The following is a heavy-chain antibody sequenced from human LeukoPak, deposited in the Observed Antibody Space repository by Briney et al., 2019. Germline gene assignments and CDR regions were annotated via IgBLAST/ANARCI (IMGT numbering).Heavy chain of an antibody. CDR3: ARGCMSGDCFTLFDY. J-gene: IGHJ4*02. CDR1: GYMFTGYY. Sequence: EASVKVSCKASGYMFTGYYMHWVRQAPGQGLEWMGWINPNSGGTNYAQKFQGRVTMTRDTSISTAYMELSSLRSDDTAVYYCARGCMSGDCFTLFDYWGQGTLVTVSS. CDR2: INPNSGGT. D-gene: IGHD2-21*02. V-gene: IGHV1-2*02.